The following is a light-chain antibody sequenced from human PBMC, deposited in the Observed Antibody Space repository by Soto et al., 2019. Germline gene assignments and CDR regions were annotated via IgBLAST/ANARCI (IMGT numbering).Light chain of an antibody. CDR2: YDS. CDR3: QVWDSDSDQPGVA. CDR1: NIGSKN. Sequence: SYELTQPPSVSVAPGKTATITCGGNNIGSKNVHWYQQKPGQAPVVVIYYDSDRPSGIPERFSGSNSGNSATLTISRVEAGDEADYHGQVWDSDSDQPGVAFGGGTKLTVL. J-gene: IGLJ2*01. V-gene: IGLV3-21*04.